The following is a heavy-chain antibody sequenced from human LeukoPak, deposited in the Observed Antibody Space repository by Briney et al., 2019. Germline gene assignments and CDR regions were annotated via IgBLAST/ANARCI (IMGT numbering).Heavy chain of an antibody. V-gene: IGHV1-69*13. CDR1: GGTFSSYA. CDR3: AREGIGDGYNSDAFDI. D-gene: IGHD5-24*01. J-gene: IGHJ3*02. Sequence: SVKVSCKASGGTFSSYAISWVRQAPGQGLEWMGGIIPIFGTANYAQKFQGRVTITADESTSTAYMELSSLRSEDTAVYYCAREGIGDGYNSDAFDIWGQGTMVTVSS. CDR2: IIPIFGTA.